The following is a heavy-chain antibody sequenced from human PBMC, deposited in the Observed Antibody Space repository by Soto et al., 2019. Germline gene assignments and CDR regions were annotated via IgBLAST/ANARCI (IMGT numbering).Heavy chain of an antibody. CDR3: VRAAARGDD. CDR2: ISYDGSKE. Sequence: GGSLRLSCAASGFSFRSHVMHWVRQAPGKWLEWVAAISYDGSKEYYSDSVNGRFTISRDNAKNTLYLQMNSLRVEDTAVYYCVRAAARGDDWGQGTLVTVSS. CDR1: GFSFRSHV. D-gene: IGHD3-10*01. V-gene: IGHV3-30-3*01. J-gene: IGHJ4*02.